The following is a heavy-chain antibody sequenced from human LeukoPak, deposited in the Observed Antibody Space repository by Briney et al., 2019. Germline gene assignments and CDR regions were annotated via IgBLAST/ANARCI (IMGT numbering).Heavy chain of an antibody. CDR1: GGSISSGSYF. J-gene: IGHJ4*02. D-gene: IGHD5-12*01. CDR3: ARELAGYGKLDY. Sequence: PSQTLSLTCTVSGGSISSGSYFWSWIRQPAGKGLEWIGRIYTSGSTNYNPSLKSRVTISPDTSKNQFSLKLCSVTAADTAVYYCARELAGYGKLDYWGQGILVTVSS. CDR2: IYTSGST. V-gene: IGHV4-61*02.